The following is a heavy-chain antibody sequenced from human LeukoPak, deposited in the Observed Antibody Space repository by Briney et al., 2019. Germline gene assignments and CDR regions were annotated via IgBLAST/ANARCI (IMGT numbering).Heavy chain of an antibody. CDR1: GFTFSSYS. J-gene: IGHJ3*02. CDR3: ASAMLAPYYYDTSDAFDI. Sequence: PGGSLRLSCAASGFTFSSYSMNWVRQAPGKGLEWVSSISSSSSYIYYADSVKGRFTTSRDNAKNSLYLQMNSLRAEDTAVYYCASAMLAPYYYDTSDAFDIWGQGTMVTVSS. D-gene: IGHD3-22*01. V-gene: IGHV3-21*01. CDR2: ISSSSSYI.